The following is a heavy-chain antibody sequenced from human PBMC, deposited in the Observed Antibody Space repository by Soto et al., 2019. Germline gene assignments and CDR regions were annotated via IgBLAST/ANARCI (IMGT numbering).Heavy chain of an antibody. CDR3: ARNSSETKDSFDI. V-gene: IGHV4-39*01. CDR2: IYYSGHS. Sequence: SETLSLTCTVSGGSISSTNHHWGWIRQPPGKGLEWIGTIYYSGHSFSNPPFKSRVTISIDTSKNQFSLKLRFVTAADTDVYYCARNSSETKDSFDIWGQGTMVTVSS. D-gene: IGHD1-26*01. CDR1: GGSISSTNHH. J-gene: IGHJ3*02.